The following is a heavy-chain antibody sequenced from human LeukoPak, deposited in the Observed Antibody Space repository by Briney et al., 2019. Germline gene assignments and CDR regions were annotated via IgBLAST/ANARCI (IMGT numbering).Heavy chain of an antibody. D-gene: IGHD4-17*01. CDR3: ARVYEEDYGDYLNAFDI. Sequence: SETLSLTCTVSGSSISSYYWSWIRQPAGKGLEWIGRIYTSGSTNYNHSLKSRVTMSVDTSKNQFSLKLSSVTAADTAVYYCARVYEEDYGDYLNAFDIWGQGTMVTVSS. CDR1: GSSISSYY. J-gene: IGHJ3*02. CDR2: IYTSGST. V-gene: IGHV4-4*07.